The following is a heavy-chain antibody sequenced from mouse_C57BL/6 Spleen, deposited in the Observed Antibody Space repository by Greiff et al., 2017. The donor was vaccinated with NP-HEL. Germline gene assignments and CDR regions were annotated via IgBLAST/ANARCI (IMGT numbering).Heavy chain of an antibody. CDR2: INPNNGGT. Sequence: VQLQQSGPELVKPGASVKISCKASGYSFTDYNMNWVKQSNGKSLEWIGVINPNNGGTSYNQKFKGKATLTVDKSSSTAYMELRSLTSEDSAVYYCARGATMIRGYFDYWGQGTTLTVSS. V-gene: IGHV1-18*01. CDR3: ARGATMIRGYFDY. J-gene: IGHJ2*01. D-gene: IGHD2-4*01. CDR1: GYSFTDYN.